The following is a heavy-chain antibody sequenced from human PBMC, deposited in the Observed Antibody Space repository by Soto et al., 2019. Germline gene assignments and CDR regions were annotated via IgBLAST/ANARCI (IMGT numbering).Heavy chain of an antibody. D-gene: IGHD6-13*01. Sequence: QVQLQESGPGLVEPSGTLSLTCAVSGASIITQNYYNWVRQSPGKGLEWIGEIHHSGNTNFSPSLMSRVTLSVDTSKNQVSLRLSSVTAADTAIYYCAHSPGWYFRDYWGQGALVTVS. CDR1: GASIITQNY. V-gene: IGHV4-4*02. J-gene: IGHJ4*02. CDR3: AHSPGWYFRDY. CDR2: IHHSGNT.